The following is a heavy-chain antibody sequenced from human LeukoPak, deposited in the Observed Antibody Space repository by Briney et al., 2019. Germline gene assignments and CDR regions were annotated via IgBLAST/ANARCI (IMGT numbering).Heavy chain of an antibody. Sequence: GGSLRLSCAASGFTFSSYWMSWVRQAPGKGLEWVANIKQDGSEKYYVDSVEGRFTISRDNAKNSLYLQMNSLRAEDTAVYYCARDSYSSGWYSHYFDYWGQGTLVTVSS. CDR3: ARDSYSSGWYSHYFDY. V-gene: IGHV3-7*01. CDR1: GFTFSSYW. J-gene: IGHJ4*02. CDR2: IKQDGSEK. D-gene: IGHD6-19*01.